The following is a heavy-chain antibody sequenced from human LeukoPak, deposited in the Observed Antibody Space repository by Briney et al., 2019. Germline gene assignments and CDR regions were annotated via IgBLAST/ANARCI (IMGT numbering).Heavy chain of an antibody. J-gene: IGHJ4*02. CDR3: TSEVGYCSSTSCYSFDY. CDR1: GFTFSNAW. D-gene: IGHD2-2*02. V-gene: IGHV3-15*01. Sequence: GGSLRLSCAAAGFTFSNAWMSWVRQAPGKGLEWVGRIKSKTDGGTTDYAAPVKGRFTISRDDSNNTLYLQMNSLKTEDTAVYYCTSEVGYCSSTSCYSFDYWGQGTLVTVSS. CDR2: IKSKTDGGTT.